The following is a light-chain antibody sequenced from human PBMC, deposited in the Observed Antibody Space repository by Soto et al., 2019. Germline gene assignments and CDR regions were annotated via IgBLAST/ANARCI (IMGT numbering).Light chain of an antibody. Sequence: QSALAQPPSASGSPGQSVAISCTGTSSDVGGYNYVSWYQQHPGKAPKLMIYEVNKRPSGVPDRFSGPKSGNTASLTVSGLQAEDEADYYCSSYAGSSNVFGTGT. J-gene: IGLJ1*01. CDR1: SSDVGGYNY. CDR2: EVN. V-gene: IGLV2-8*01. CDR3: SSYAGSSNV.